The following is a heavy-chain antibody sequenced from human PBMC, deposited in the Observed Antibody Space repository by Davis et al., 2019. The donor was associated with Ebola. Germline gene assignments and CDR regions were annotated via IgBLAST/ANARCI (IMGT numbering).Heavy chain of an antibody. D-gene: IGHD6-19*01. V-gene: IGHV4-31*03. CDR1: GGSISSGGYY. CDR2: IYYSGST. CDR3: ETAVGGWSNFDY. Sequence: PSETLSLTCTVSGGSISSGGYYWSWIRQHPGKGLEWIGYIYYSGSTYYNPSLKSRVTISVDTSKNQFSLKLSSVTAADTAVYYCETAVGGWSNFDYWGQGTLVTVSS. J-gene: IGHJ4*02.